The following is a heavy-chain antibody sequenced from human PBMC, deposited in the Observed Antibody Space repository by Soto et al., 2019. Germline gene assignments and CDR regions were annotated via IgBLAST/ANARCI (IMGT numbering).Heavy chain of an antibody. CDR1: GFSLRNSRLG. CDR3: ARLIYSSSLDYYGMDV. J-gene: IGHJ6*02. CDR2: IFSSDEK. Sequence: QVTLKETGPVLVKPTETLTLTCTVSGFSLRNSRLGVSWIRQPPGKALEWLTHIFSSDEKSYSTSLKNRLTISKYTPKSQVILTMTNIDPRNTPRYYCARLIYSSSLDYYGMDVWALGTTVTV. V-gene: IGHV2-26*01. D-gene: IGHD6-13*01.